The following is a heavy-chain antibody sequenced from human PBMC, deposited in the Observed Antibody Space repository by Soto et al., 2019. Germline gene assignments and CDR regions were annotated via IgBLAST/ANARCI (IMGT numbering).Heavy chain of an antibody. Sequence: SETLSLTCTVSGGSISSYYWSWIRQPPGKGLEWIGYIYYSGSTNYNPSLKSRVTISVDTSKNQFSLKLSSVTAADTAVYYCARRYGGTRDYWGQGTLVTVSS. CDR2: IYYSGST. V-gene: IGHV4-59*08. CDR3: ARRYGGTRDY. CDR1: GGSISSYY. J-gene: IGHJ4*02. D-gene: IGHD4-17*01.